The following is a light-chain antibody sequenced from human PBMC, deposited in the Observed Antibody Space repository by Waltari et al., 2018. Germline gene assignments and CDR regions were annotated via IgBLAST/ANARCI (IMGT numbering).Light chain of an antibody. J-gene: IGKJ1*01. Sequence: DIQMTQSPSSLSASVGDRITITCRPSQSINNYLNWYQQKPGKAPKLLISAASSLQGGVPSRFSGSGFGTDFSLTISSLQPEDFATYYCQHSYRPPWTFGQGTKVEIK. CDR1: QSINNY. V-gene: IGKV1-39*01. CDR3: QHSYRPPWT. CDR2: AAS.